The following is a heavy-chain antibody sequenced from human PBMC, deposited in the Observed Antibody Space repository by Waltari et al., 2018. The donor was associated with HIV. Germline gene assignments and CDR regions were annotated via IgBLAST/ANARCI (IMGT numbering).Heavy chain of an antibody. CDR2: TSPYKANT. CDR1: DYTFTSYG. D-gene: IGHD6-19*01. CDR3: ARAASRVGWSLGY. V-gene: IGHV1-18*01. J-gene: IGHJ4*02. Sequence: QVQVVQSGAEVKKPGASVKVSCKASDYTFTSYGVSWVRQAPGQGLEGMGWTSPYKANTNFAQKFQGRVTMTTDTSTSTVYMELRSLTSDDTAVYYCARAASRVGWSLGYWGQGTLVTVSS.